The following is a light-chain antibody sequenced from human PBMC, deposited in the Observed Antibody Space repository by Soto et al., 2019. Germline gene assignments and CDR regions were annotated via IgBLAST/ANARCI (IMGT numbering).Light chain of an antibody. J-gene: IGKJ5*01. Sequence: DIQMTQSPSTLSASVGDRVTITCRASQSISSYLNWYQQKPGKAPKLLIYDASSLESGVPSRFSGSGSGTEFTLTISSLQPEDFATYYCQQLKSNLITFGKGTRLEIK. CDR1: QSISSY. CDR2: DAS. CDR3: QQLKSNLIT. V-gene: IGKV1-39*01.